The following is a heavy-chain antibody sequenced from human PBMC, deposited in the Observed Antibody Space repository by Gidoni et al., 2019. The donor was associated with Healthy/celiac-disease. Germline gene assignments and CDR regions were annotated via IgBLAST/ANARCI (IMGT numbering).Heavy chain of an antibody. CDR1: GGSISSGSYY. V-gene: IGHV4-61*02. Sequence: QVQLQESGPGLVQPSQTLSPTCTVSGGSISSGSYYWSWSRPPAGKGLEWIGRISTSGSTNYNPSLKSRVTISVDTSRNQFSLRLISVTAADTALYYCARDSQGRSGWYLRQDHDGGGENWGQGTLVTVSS. J-gene: IGHJ4*02. CDR3: ARDSQGRSGWYLRQDHDGGGEN. CDR2: ISTSGST. D-gene: IGHD6-19*01.